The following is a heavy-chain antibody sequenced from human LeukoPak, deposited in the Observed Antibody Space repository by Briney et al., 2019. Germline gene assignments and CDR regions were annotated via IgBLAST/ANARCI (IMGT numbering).Heavy chain of an antibody. CDR1: GYTFTIYY. CDR2: INPSGGDT. D-gene: IGHD1-14*01. Sequence: PGASVKLSCKASGYTFTIYYMHWVRQAPGQGLEWMGIINPSGGDTSYAQKFQGRLTMTRDTSTNTVYMELTSLRSEDTAVYYCAREVMDNLRFDYWGQGTLVTVSS. CDR3: AREVMDNLRFDY. J-gene: IGHJ4*02. V-gene: IGHV1-46*01.